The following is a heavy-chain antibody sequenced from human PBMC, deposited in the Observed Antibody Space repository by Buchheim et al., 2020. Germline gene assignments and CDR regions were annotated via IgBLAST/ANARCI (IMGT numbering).Heavy chain of an antibody. D-gene: IGHD1-14*01. CDR1: GFTLSVYS. V-gene: IGHV3-48*02. CDR2: IGPGSSPI. J-gene: IGHJ6*02. CDR3: ARGRQPGSYYYYGLDV. Sequence: EVQLVESGGALVQPGGSLRLSCAVSGFTLSVYSMNWVRQAPGKGLEWVSYIGPGSSPIYYAASLKGRFTIPRDDARNSLYLQMNRLSDEDTAVYYCARGRQPGSYYYYGLDVWGQGTT.